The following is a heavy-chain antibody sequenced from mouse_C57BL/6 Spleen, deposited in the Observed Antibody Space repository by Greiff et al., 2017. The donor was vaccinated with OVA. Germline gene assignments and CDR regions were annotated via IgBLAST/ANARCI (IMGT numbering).Heavy chain of an antibody. CDR3: ARSHYGSSYWYFDV. D-gene: IGHD1-1*01. CDR1: GYAFSSSW. J-gene: IGHJ1*03. CDR2: IYPGDGDT. V-gene: IGHV1-82*01. Sequence: VQLVESGPELVKPGASVKISCKASGYAFSSSWMNWVKQRPGKGLEWIGRIYPGDGDTNYNGKFKGKATLTADKSSSTAYMQLSSLTSEDSAVYFCARSHYGSSYWYFDVWGTGTTVTVSS.